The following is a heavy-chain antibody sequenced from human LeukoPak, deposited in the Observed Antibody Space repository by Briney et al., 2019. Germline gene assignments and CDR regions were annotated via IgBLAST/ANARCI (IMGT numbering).Heavy chain of an antibody. CDR3: AKEVRGGYGDYVGYFDY. CDR1: GFTFGSYA. D-gene: IGHD4-17*01. J-gene: IGHJ4*02. CDR2: ISGSGGST. V-gene: IGHV3-23*01. Sequence: GGSLRLSCAASGFTFGSYAMSWVRQAPGKGLEWVSAISGSGGSTYYADSVKGRFTISRDNSKNTLYLQMNSLRAEDTAVYYCAKEVRGGYGDYVGYFDYWGQGTLVTVSS.